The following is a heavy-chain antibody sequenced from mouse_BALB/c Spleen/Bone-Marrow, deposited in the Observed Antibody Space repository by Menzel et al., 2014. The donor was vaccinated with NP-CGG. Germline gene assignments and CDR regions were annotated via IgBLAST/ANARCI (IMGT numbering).Heavy chain of an antibody. CDR2: IYPGYSDT. CDR1: GYSFTRYW. Sequence: EVQLQQSGTVLARPGASVKMSCKASGYSFTRYWMHRVKQRPGQGLEWIGVIYPGYSDTIYNQKFKGKAKLTAVTSASTAYMELSSLTNEDSAVYYCTRSYYDYGGFPYWGQGTLVTVSA. V-gene: IGHV1-5*01. D-gene: IGHD2-4*01. CDR3: TRSYYDYGGFPY. J-gene: IGHJ3*01.